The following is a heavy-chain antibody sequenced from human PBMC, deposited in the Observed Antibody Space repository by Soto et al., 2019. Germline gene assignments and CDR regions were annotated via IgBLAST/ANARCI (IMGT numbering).Heavy chain of an antibody. CDR2: MNPNTGNI. D-gene: IGHD5-12*01. CDR3: TREAIVAENWFDP. J-gene: IGHJ5*02. Sequence: VASVKVSCKASGYTFVDYALHWVRQAPGQGLEWVGWMNPNTGNIKYSHKFEDRVSITRDTATSTAYMELRGLRSEETAVYFCTREAIVAENWFDPWGQGTLVTVSS. CDR1: GYTFVDYA. V-gene: IGHV1-3*01.